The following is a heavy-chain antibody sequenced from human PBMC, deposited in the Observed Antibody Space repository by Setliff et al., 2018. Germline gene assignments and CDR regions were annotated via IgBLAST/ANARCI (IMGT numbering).Heavy chain of an antibody. D-gene: IGHD3-3*01. V-gene: IGHV4-59*08. CDR1: GGSISSYY. CDR3: ARMSGFQYIDV. Sequence: SSETLSLTCTVSGGSISSYYWSWIRQPPGKGLEWIGYIYYSGSTNYNPSLKSRVTISLDTSKNQFSLSLTSVTAEDTAVYYCARMSGFQYIDVWDKGTTVTVSS. CDR2: IYYSGST. J-gene: IGHJ6*03.